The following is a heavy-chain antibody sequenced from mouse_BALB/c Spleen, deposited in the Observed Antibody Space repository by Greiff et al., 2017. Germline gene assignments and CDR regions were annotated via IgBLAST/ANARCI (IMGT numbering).Heavy chain of an antibody. V-gene: IGHV1-80*01. Sequence: QVQLQQSGAELVRPGSSVKISCKASGYAFSSYWMNWVKQRPGQGLEWIGQIYPGDGDTNYNGKFKGKATLTADKSSSTAYMQLSSLTSEDSAVYFCTRSSRYDVAWFAYWGQGTLVTVSA. CDR1: GYAFSSYW. CDR2: IYPGDGDT. D-gene: IGHD2-14*01. J-gene: IGHJ3*01. CDR3: TRSSRYDVAWFAY.